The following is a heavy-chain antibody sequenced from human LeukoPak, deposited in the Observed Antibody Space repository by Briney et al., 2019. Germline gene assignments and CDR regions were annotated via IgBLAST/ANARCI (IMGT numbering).Heavy chain of an antibody. Sequence: RPSQTLSLTCTVSGGSISSGGYYWRWIRQHPGKGLEWIGYIYYSGSTYYNPSLKSRVTISVDTSKNQFSLKLSSVTAADTAVYYCARDNAPLGWKGYYYYGMDVWGQGTTVTVSS. V-gene: IGHV4-31*03. J-gene: IGHJ6*02. CDR2: IYYSGST. CDR1: GGSISSGGYY. D-gene: IGHD1-1*01. CDR3: ARDNAPLGWKGYYYYGMDV.